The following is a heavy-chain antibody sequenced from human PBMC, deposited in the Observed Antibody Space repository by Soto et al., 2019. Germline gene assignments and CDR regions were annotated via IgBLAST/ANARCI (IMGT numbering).Heavy chain of an antibody. CDR1: GFTFSSYW. CDR3: ARVYGYCSGGSCYHHYYYYYYMDV. J-gene: IGHJ6*03. V-gene: IGHV3-7*01. D-gene: IGHD2-15*01. CDR2: IKQDGSEK. Sequence: GGALRLSCAASGFTFSSYWMSWVRQAPGKGLEWVANIKQDGSEKYYVDSVKGRFTISRDNAKNSLYLQMNSLRAEDTAVYYCARVYGYCSGGSCYHHYYYYYYMDVWGKGTTVTVSS.